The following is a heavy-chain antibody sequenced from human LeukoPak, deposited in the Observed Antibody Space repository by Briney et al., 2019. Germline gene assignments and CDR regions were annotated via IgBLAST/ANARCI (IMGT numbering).Heavy chain of an antibody. CDR2: IYYSGST. Sequence: SETLSLTCTVSGGSISSYYWSWIRQPPGKGLEWIGYIYYSGSTNYNPSLKGRVTIPVDTSKNQFSLKLSSVTAADTAVYYCARERRNYYDSSGYYYDYWGQGTLVTVSS. D-gene: IGHD3-22*01. CDR3: ARERRNYYDSSGYYYDY. CDR1: GGSISSYY. J-gene: IGHJ4*02. V-gene: IGHV4-59*01.